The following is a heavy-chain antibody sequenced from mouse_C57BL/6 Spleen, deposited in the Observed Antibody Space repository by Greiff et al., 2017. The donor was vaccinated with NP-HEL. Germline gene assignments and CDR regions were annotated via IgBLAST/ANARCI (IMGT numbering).Heavy chain of an antibody. CDR3: ARSSLYYSNYVGYFDV. CDR2: ISSGSSTI. CDR1: GFTFSDYG. V-gene: IGHV5-17*01. Sequence: EVQLVESGGGLVKPGGSLKLSCAASGFTFSDYGMHWVRQAPEKGLEWVAYISSGSSTIYYADTVKGRFTISSDNAKNTLFLQMTSLRSEDTAMYYCARSSLYYSNYVGYFDVWGTGTTVTVSS. D-gene: IGHD2-5*01. J-gene: IGHJ1*03.